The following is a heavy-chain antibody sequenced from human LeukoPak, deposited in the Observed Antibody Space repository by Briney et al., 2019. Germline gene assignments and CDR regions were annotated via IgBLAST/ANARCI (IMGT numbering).Heavy chain of an antibody. CDR2: ISWNSGSI. CDR3: ARYYDGSTYQDAFDI. Sequence: GGSLRLSCAASGFTFDDYAMHWVRQAPGKGLEWVSGISWNSGSIGYADSVKGRFTISRDNAKNSLYLQMNSLRAEDTAVYYCARYYDGSTYQDAFDIWGQGTMVTVSS. CDR1: GFTFDDYA. D-gene: IGHD3-22*01. V-gene: IGHV3-9*01. J-gene: IGHJ3*02.